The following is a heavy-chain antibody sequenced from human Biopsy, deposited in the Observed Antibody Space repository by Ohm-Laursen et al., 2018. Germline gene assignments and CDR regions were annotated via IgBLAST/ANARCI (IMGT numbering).Heavy chain of an antibody. CDR3: ARGSNDFGGLYFPR. V-gene: IGHV4-59*11. Sequence: GTLSLTCTVSGGSFTGHYWSWIRQPPGKGLEWIGHISCTGYTSYNASLKSRVTISVDTSRNHFSPRLSSLTAADTAVYYCARGSNDFGGLYFPRWGQGTLLTVSS. D-gene: IGHD4-23*01. CDR2: ISCTGYT. J-gene: IGHJ4*02. CDR1: GGSFTGHY.